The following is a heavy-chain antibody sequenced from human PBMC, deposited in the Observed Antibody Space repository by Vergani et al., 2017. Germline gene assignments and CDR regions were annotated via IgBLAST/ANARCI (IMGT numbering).Heavy chain of an antibody. D-gene: IGHD3-22*01. V-gene: IGHV1-24*01. J-gene: IGHJ4*02. CDR3: AIGTDYYDSSGYYLDY. Sequence: QVQLVQSGSEVRKPGASVKVSCQVSGYSLTELTIHWVPQAPGKGLEWMGGFDPEHGEVTLAHHIQGRVTMTEDRSTDTAYMELSSLRPEDTALYYCAIGTDYYDSSGYYLDYWGQGTLVTVSS. CDR2: FDPEHGEV. CDR1: GYSLTELT.